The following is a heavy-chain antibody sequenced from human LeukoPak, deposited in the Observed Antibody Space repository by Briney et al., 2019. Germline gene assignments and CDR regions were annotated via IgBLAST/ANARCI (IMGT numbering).Heavy chain of an antibody. J-gene: IGHJ4*02. CDR1: GITLSNYA. D-gene: IGHD3-9*01. CDR3: AKRGVVIRVILIGFHKEAYYFDS. V-gene: IGHV3-23*01. Sequence: PGGSLRLSCAVSGITLSNYAMSWVRQAPGKGLEWVAGTSGSGGGTNYADSVKGRFTISRDNAKNTLYLQMNSLRAEDTAVYFCAKRGVVIRVILIGFHKEAYYFDSWGQRALVTVSS. CDR2: TSGSGGGT.